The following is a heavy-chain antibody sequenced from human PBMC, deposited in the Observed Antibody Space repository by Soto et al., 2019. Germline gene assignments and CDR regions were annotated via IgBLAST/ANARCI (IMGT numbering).Heavy chain of an antibody. D-gene: IGHD6-6*01. J-gene: IGHJ6*02. Sequence: QVQLVESGGGVVQPGRSLRLSCAASGFTFSSYGMHWVRQAPGKGLERVAVISYDGSNKYYSDSVKGRFTISRDNSNKALYLQMNSLTAEDTAVYYCAKGGGSSAGNPCYYYYGMDVWVHETTVTVSS. V-gene: IGHV3-30*18. CDR3: AKGGGSSAGNPCYYYYGMDV. CDR2: ISYDGSNK. CDR1: GFTFSSYG.